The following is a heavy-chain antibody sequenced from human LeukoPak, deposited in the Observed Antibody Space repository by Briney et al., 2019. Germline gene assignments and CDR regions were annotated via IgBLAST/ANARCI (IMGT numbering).Heavy chain of an antibody. CDR3: ARYAYDFWSGYYTAVS. D-gene: IGHD3-3*01. J-gene: IGHJ5*02. V-gene: IGHV1-8*02. CDR2: INPNSGNT. CDR1: GYTFTGYY. Sequence: GASVKVSCKASGYTFTGYYMHWVRQAPGQGLEWMGWINPNSGNTGYAQKFQGRVTMTRNTSISTAYMELSSLRSEDTAVYYCARYAYDFWSGYYTAVSWGQGTLVTVSS.